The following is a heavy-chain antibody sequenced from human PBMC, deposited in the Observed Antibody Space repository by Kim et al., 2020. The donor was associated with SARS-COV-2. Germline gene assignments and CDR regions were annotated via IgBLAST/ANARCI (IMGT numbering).Heavy chain of an antibody. CDR2: ISGSGGTT. J-gene: IGHJ4*02. CDR3: AKDQYDSSGSRDDY. V-gene: IGHV3-23*01. Sequence: GGSLRLSCAASGFAFSSYAMSWVRQAPGKGLEWVSAISGSGGTTYYPDSVKGRFSISRDNSKNTLYMQMNSLRTEDTAVYYCAKDQYDSSGSRDDYWGQG. CDR1: GFAFSSYA. D-gene: IGHD3-22*01.